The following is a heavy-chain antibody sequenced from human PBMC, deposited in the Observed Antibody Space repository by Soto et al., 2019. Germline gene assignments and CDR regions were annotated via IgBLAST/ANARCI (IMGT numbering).Heavy chain of an antibody. J-gene: IGHJ4*02. Sequence: GSLRLAGSTSGFTFAKFAVTWVRQPPGKGLEWVSTIRGSGTSTYYADSAKGRFAISRDNSKNTLYLQMNSLRADDTATYYCAKDGNLSGYELDTWGQGVLVTVSS. CDR3: AKDGNLSGYELDT. V-gene: IGHV3-23*01. CDR2: IRGSGTST. CDR1: GFTFAKFA. D-gene: IGHD5-12*01.